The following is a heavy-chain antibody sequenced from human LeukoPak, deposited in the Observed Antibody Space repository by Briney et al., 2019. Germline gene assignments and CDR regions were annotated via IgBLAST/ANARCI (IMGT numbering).Heavy chain of an antibody. CDR1: GGSFSGYY. J-gene: IGHJ4*02. D-gene: IGHD5-18*01. CDR2: INHSGNT. Sequence: PSETLSLTCAVYGGSFSGYYWNWIRQPPGKGLEWIGEINHSGNTNYNPSLKSRVTISVDTSKNQFSLNLNSVTAADTAVYYRAVAGYGRRFDYWGQGTLVTVSS. CDR3: AVAGYGRRFDY. V-gene: IGHV4-34*01.